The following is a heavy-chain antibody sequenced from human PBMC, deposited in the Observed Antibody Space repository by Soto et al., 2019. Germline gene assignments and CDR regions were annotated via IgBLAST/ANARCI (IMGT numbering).Heavy chain of an antibody. D-gene: IGHD3-9*01. CDR2: ITGGGDNT. Sequence: EVQLLESGGDLVQPGGSLRLSCAASGFTFTSYAMSWIRQAPGKGLEWVSAITGGGDNTYYADSVKGRCTISRDNSKNTLFMQRNSLRVEDTAFYYCTQDWVSRDGLTVRWGQGNLVTVSS. V-gene: IGHV3-23*01. CDR1: GFTFTSYA. CDR3: TQDWVSRDGLTVR. J-gene: IGHJ4*02.